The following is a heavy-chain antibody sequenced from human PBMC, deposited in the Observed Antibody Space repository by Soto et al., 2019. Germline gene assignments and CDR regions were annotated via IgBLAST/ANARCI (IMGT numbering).Heavy chain of an antibody. CDR1: GFGFSFSNYY. Sequence: EVQLVESGGGLVRPGGSLSLSCAASGFGFSFSNYYMNWIRQAPGKGLEWVSSISSSGHMTFYAPSVNGRFTISRDNGRNSLYLQMYSLRSEDTGVYFCAGTYGLDDSWGPGTLVTVSS. J-gene: IGHJ5*01. CDR2: ISSSGHMT. V-gene: IGHV3-21*01. CDR3: AGTYGLDDS. D-gene: IGHD3-16*01.